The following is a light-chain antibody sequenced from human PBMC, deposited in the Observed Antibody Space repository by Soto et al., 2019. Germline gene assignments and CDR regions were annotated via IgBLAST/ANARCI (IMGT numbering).Light chain of an antibody. CDR2: DAS. CDR3: QQYNSYPWT. J-gene: IGKJ1*01. V-gene: IGKV1-5*01. CDR1: QSIRSW. Sequence: DIQTTQSPSTLSASVGDRVTITCRASQSIRSWLAWYQQKPGKAPNLLIYDASSLESGVPSRFSGSGSGTEFTLTISSLQPDDFATYYCQQYNSYPWTFGQGTKVEIK.